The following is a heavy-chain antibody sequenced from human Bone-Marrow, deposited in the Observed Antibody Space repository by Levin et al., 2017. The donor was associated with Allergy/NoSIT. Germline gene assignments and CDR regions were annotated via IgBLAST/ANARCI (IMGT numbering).Heavy chain of an antibody. Sequence: SETLSLTCTVSGGSISSGDYYWSWIRQPPGKGLEWIGYFYSTTTTYYNPSLKSRVSISADTSKNQFSLKLNSVTAADTALYYCASGTDFWSGYYDFDSWGQGTLVTVSS. D-gene: IGHD3-3*01. CDR1: GGSISSGDYY. CDR2: FYSTTTT. CDR3: ASGTDFWSGYYDFDS. J-gene: IGHJ4*02. V-gene: IGHV4-30-4*01.